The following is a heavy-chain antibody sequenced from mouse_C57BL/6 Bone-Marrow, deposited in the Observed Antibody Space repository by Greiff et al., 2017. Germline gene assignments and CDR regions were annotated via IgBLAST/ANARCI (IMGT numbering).Heavy chain of an antibody. CDR1: GYTFTSYT. V-gene: IGHV1-4*01. Sequence: VQRVESGAELARPGASVKMSCKASGYTFTSYTMHWVKQRPGQGLEWIGYINPSSGYTKYNQKFKDKATLTADKSSSTAYMQLSSLTSEDSAVYYCSRARNSYGYLAWFAYWGQGTLVTVSA. CDR2: INPSSGYT. CDR3: SRARNSYGYLAWFAY. J-gene: IGHJ3*01. D-gene: IGHD2-2*01.